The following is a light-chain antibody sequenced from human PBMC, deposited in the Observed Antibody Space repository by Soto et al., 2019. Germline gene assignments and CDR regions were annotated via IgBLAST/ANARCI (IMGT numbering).Light chain of an antibody. CDR3: SSYTSSSTLAYV. CDR1: SSDVGGYNY. J-gene: IGLJ1*01. Sequence: QSVLTQPASVSGSPGQSITISCTGTSSDVGGYNYVSWYQQHPGKAPKLMIDEVSNRPSGVSNRFSGSKSGNTASLTISGLQAEDEADYYCSSYTSSSTLAYVFGTGTKLTVL. V-gene: IGLV2-14*01. CDR2: EVS.